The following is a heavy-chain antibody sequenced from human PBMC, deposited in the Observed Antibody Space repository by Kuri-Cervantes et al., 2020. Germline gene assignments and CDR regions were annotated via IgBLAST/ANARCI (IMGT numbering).Heavy chain of an antibody. CDR2: ILRGGDT. CDR3: AKLYCSSTSCSFFDY. V-gene: IGHV3-23*01. D-gene: IGHD2-2*01. Sequence: GESLKISCAASGFTFSSYSMNWVRQAPGKGLEWVSGILRGGDTYYADSVKGRFTISRDNSKNTLYLQMNSLRAEDTAVYYCAKLYCSSTSCSFFDYWGQGTLVTVSS. J-gene: IGHJ4*02. CDR1: GFTFSSYS.